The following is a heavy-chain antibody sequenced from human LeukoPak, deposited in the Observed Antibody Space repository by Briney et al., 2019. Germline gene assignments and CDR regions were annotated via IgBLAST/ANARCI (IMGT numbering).Heavy chain of an antibody. J-gene: IGHJ3*02. CDR3: AISTEYCSSTSCRHRSPPRIDAFDI. Sequence: PGGSLRLSCAASGFTFSSYAMSWVRQAPGKGLEWVSSISSSSSYIYYADSVKGRFTISRDNAKNSLYLQMNSLRAEDTAVYYCAISTEYCSSTSCRHRSPPRIDAFDIWGQGTMVTVSS. D-gene: IGHD2-2*01. V-gene: IGHV3-21*01. CDR2: ISSSSSYI. CDR1: GFTFSSYA.